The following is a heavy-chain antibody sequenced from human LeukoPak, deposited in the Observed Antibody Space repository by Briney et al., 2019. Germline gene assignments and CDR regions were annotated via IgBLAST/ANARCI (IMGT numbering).Heavy chain of an antibody. Sequence: SQTLSLTCTVSGGSISSGSYYWSWIRQPAGKGLEWIGRIYTSGSTNYNPSLKSRVTISVDTSKNQFSLKLSSVTAADTAVYYCARSPMVRGVIIKVFDYWGQGTLVTVSS. CDR1: GGSISSGSYY. CDR3: ARSPMVRGVIIKVFDY. D-gene: IGHD3-10*01. V-gene: IGHV4-61*02. CDR2: IYTSGST. J-gene: IGHJ4*02.